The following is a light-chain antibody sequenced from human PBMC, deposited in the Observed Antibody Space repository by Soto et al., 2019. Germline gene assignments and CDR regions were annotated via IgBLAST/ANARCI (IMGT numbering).Light chain of an antibody. J-gene: IGKJ4*01. Sequence: DIQMTQSPSTLSASVGDKVTITCRASQSISSWLAWYQQKPGKAPNLLIYDASNLGSGVPSRFSGSGSGTDFTLTISSLQPEDFATYYCQQLESYPSTFGGGTK. CDR1: QSISSW. CDR3: QQLESYPST. V-gene: IGKV1-5*01. CDR2: DAS.